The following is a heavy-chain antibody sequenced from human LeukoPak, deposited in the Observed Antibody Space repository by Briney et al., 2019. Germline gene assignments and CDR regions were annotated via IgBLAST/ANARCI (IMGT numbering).Heavy chain of an antibody. CDR1: GGSISSYY. V-gene: IGHV4-4*09. Sequence: SETLSLTCTVSGGSISSYYMSWIRQPPGKGLEWIGYIFTSGSTNYNPSLRSRVTISVDTSKNQFSLTLSSVTAADTAVYYCARHGSAHSPLNVWGKGTTVTVSS. J-gene: IGHJ6*04. D-gene: IGHD1-26*01. CDR2: IFTSGST. CDR3: ARHGSAHSPLNV.